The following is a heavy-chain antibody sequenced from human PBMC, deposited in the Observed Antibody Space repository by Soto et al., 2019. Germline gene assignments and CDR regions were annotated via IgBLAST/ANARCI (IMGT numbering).Heavy chain of an antibody. V-gene: IGHV3-30-3*01. Sequence: PVGSLRLSCAASGSTFSSYAMHWVRQAPGKGLEWVAVISYDGSNKYYADSVKGRFTISRDNSKNTLYLQMNSLRAEDTAVYYCARHSGDSLYYYYYGMDVWGQGTTVTVSS. CDR1: GSTFSSYA. CDR3: ARHSGDSLYYYYYGMDV. J-gene: IGHJ6*02. CDR2: ISYDGSNK. D-gene: IGHD2-21*02.